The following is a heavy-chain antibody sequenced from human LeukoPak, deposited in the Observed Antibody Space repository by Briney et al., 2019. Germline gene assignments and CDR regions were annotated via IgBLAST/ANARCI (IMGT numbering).Heavy chain of an antibody. Sequence: PSETLSLTCAVSGYSISSGYYWGWIRQPPGKGLEWIGSIYHSGSTYYNPSLKSRVTISVDTSKNQFSLKLSSVTAADTAVYYCARRKRFLERYPTGGYYMDVWGKGTTVTVSS. CDR3: ARRKRFLERYPTGGYYMDV. CDR2: IYHSGST. J-gene: IGHJ6*03. D-gene: IGHD3-3*01. V-gene: IGHV4-38-2*01. CDR1: GYSISSGYY.